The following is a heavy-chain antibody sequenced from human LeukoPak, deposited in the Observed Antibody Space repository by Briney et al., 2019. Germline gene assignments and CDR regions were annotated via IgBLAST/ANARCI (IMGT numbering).Heavy chain of an antibody. CDR2: IPSDGRNK. CDR3: ARGFKSGWSLSDVVPAAMSRYFDY. D-gene: IGHD2-2*01. V-gene: IGHV3-30-3*01. CDR1: GFTFSTYV. Sequence: GGSLRLSCEVSGFTFSTYVMHWVRQAPGKGLEWVSVIPSDGRNKYYADSVKGRFTISRDNSKNTLYLQMNSLRAEDTAVYYCARGFKSGWSLSDVVPAAMSRYFDYWGQGTLVTVSS. J-gene: IGHJ4*02.